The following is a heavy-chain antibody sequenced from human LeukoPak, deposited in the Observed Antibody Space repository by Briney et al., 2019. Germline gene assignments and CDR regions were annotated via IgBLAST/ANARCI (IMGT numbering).Heavy chain of an antibody. CDR2: ICHSRNA. CDR1: GGSISSSNW. CDR3: ERRGGGTTQRGFDY. V-gene: IGHV4-4*01. J-gene: IGHJ4*02. Sequence: PAGPLTLTCGVSGGSISSSNWWSWVRQPPGKGLEWIGVICHSRNANYTRSLKSRFTISVHKSKNLFTLKLSAMTPPATAVHSCERRGGGTTQRGFDYWGQGTLVTVSS. D-gene: IGHD3-16*01.